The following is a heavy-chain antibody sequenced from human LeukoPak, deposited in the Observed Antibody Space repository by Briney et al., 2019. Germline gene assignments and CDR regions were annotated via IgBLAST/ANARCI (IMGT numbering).Heavy chain of an antibody. CDR3: ARVVPEPYDFWSGYYQHFDY. V-gene: IGHV4-59*12. J-gene: IGHJ4*02. D-gene: IGHD3-3*01. Sequence: SETLSLTCTVSGGSISSYYWSWIRQPPGKGLEWIGYIYYSGSTNYNPSLKSRVTISVDTSKNQFSLKLSSVTAADTAVYYCARVVPEPYDFWSGYYQHFDYWGQGTLVTVSS. CDR1: GGSISSYY. CDR2: IYYSGST.